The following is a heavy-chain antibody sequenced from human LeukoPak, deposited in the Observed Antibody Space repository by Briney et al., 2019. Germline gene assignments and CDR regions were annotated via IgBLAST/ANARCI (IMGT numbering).Heavy chain of an antibody. CDR2: ISSSGSTI. Sequence: GGSLRLSCAASGFTFSSYAMGWVRQAPGKGLEWVSYISSSGSTIYYADSVKGRFTISRDNAKNSLYLQMNSLRAEDTAVYYCARSSSFSYYDFWSGYYPDAFDIWGQGTMVTVSS. CDR1: GFTFSSYA. V-gene: IGHV3-48*04. J-gene: IGHJ3*02. CDR3: ARSSSFSYYDFWSGYYPDAFDI. D-gene: IGHD3-3*01.